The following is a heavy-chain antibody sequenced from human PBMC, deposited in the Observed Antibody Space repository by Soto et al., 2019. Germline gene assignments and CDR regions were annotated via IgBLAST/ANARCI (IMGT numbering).Heavy chain of an antibody. V-gene: IGHV1-69*12. D-gene: IGHD1-7*01. Sequence: QVQMVQSGAEVKKPGSSVKVSCMDSGGTFSSYAMIWVRQAHGQGLEWMGGIIPIFGTANYAQKFPGRVTITADESTSTAYMELRSLRSEATSVYYCAGPPELTRIYYYYGMDVWRQGNTVTVSS. CDR3: AGPPELTRIYYYYGMDV. J-gene: IGHJ6*02. CDR2: IIPIFGTA. CDR1: GGTFSSYA.